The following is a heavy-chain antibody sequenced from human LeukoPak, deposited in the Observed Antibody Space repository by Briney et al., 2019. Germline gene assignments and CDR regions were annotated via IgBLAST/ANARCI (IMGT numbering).Heavy chain of an antibody. V-gene: IGHV3-30*18. CDR2: ISYDGSNK. D-gene: IGHD3-10*01. Sequence: GGSLRLSCAASGFTFSSYGMHWVRQAPGKGLEWVAVISYDGSNKYYADSVKGRFTISRDNSKNTLYLQTNSLRAEDTAVYYCAKDFTQTLWFGELVYYYYMDVWGKGTTVTVSS. J-gene: IGHJ6*03. CDR3: AKDFTQTLWFGELVYYYYMDV. CDR1: GFTFSSYG.